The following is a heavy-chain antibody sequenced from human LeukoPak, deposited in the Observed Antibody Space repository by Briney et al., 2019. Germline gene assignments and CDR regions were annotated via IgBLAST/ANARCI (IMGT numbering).Heavy chain of an antibody. Sequence: GGSLRLSCAASGFTFSSYAMTWVRQAPGKGLEWVSAISGSGDSTYYADSVKGRFTTSRDNSKNTLYLQMNSLRAEDTAVYYCAKDSVGTRIYYYDSSGPFDYWGQGTLVTVSS. J-gene: IGHJ4*02. D-gene: IGHD3-22*01. CDR2: ISGSGDST. CDR1: GFTFSSYA. V-gene: IGHV3-23*01. CDR3: AKDSVGTRIYYYDSSGPFDY.